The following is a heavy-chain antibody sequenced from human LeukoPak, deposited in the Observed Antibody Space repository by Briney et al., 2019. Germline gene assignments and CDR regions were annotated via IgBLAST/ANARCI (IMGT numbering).Heavy chain of an antibody. J-gene: IGHJ4*02. D-gene: IGHD3-16*01. CDR2: INTHNGNA. Sequence: ASVMVSCKASGYTFTTYEIIWVRQAPGQGLEWMGWINTHNGNANYAHQLQGRVTMTTDTSTSTSYMELASLRFDDAAIYYCARNHLGLGLWGQGTLVTLSS. CDR1: GYTFTTYE. CDR3: ARNHLGLGL. V-gene: IGHV1-18*01.